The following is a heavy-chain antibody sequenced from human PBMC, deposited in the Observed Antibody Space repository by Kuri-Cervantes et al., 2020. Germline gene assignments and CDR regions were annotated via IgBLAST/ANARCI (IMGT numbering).Heavy chain of an antibody. D-gene: IGHD3-10*01. J-gene: IGHJ5*02. CDR3: ARDGHYYGSGSPFDP. Sequence: GESLKISCAASGFTFSSYGMRWVRQAPGKGLEWVAVISYDGSNKYYADSVKGRFTISRDNSKNTLYLQMNSLRAEDTAVYYCARDGHYYGSGSPFDPWGQGTLVTVSS. CDR2: ISYDGSNK. CDR1: GFTFSSYG. V-gene: IGHV3-30*03.